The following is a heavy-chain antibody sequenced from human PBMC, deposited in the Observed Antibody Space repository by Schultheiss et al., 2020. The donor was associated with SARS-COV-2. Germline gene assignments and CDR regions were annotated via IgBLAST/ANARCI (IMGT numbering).Heavy chain of an antibody. CDR1: GFPFRTYG. D-gene: IGHD6-13*01. CDR3: ASLAAADYFDY. V-gene: IGHV3-33*01. CDR2: IWYDGNNK. J-gene: IGHJ4*02. Sequence: GGSLRLSCETSGFPFRTYGMHWVRQAPGKGLEWVASIWYDGNNKVYADSVKGRFTISRDNSKSTLYLQIDSLRDGDTAVYYCASLAAADYFDYWGQGTLVTVSS.